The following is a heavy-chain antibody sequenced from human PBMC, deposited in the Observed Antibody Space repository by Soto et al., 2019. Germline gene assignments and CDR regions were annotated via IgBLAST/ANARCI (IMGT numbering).Heavy chain of an antibody. V-gene: IGHV4-39*01. J-gene: IGHJ4*02. CDR2: IYYSGST. D-gene: IGHD2-15*01. Sequence: SETLSLTCTVSGGSISSSSYYWGWIRQPPGKGLEWIGSIYYSGSTYYNPSLKSRVTISVDTSKNQFSLKLSSVTAADTAVYYCARHALGYCSGGSCYSEPTYDYWGQGTLVTVSS. CDR3: ARHALGYCSGGSCYSEPTYDY. CDR1: GGSISSSSYY.